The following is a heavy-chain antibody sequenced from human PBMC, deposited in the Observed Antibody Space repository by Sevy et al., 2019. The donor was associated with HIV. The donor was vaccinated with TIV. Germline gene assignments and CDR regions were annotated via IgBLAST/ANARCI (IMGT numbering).Heavy chain of an antibody. CDR1: GFTFSTYG. CDR3: ARDLEFYDYGDYGPAFMPDY. D-gene: IGHD4-17*01. Sequence: GGSLRLSCAASGFTFSTYGMHWVRQAPGKGLEWVAVIWFDGSNTYYADAVKGRFTISRDIAQNTLHLQINSLGAEDTAVYYCARDLEFYDYGDYGPAFMPDYWGQRTLVTVSS. J-gene: IGHJ4*02. CDR2: IWFDGSNT. V-gene: IGHV3-33*01.